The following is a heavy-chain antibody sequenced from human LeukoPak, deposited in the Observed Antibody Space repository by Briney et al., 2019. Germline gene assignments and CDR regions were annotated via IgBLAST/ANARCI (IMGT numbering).Heavy chain of an antibody. V-gene: IGHV1-8*03. CDR1: GYTFTSYD. Sequence: GASVKVSCKASGYTFTSYDINWVRQVTGQGLEWMGWMNPNSGNTGYAQKFQGRVTITRNTSISTAYMELSSLRSEDTAVYYCARVNVDTAMLDYYYYMDVWGKGTTVTVSS. CDR3: ARVNVDTAMLDYYYYMDV. D-gene: IGHD5-18*01. CDR2: MNPNSGNT. J-gene: IGHJ6*03.